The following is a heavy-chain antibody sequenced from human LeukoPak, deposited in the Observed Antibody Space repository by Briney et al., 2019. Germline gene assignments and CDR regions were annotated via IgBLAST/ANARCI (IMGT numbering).Heavy chain of an antibody. CDR3: ARGGRTIFGVVIRAAAFDI. CDR1: GGSFSGYY. J-gene: IGHJ3*02. Sequence: SETLSLTCAVYGGSFSGYYWSWIRQPPGKGLEWIGEINHSGSTNYNPSLKSRVTISVDTSKNQFSLKLSSVTAADTAVYYCARGGRTIFGVVIRAAAFDIWGQGTMVTVSS. V-gene: IGHV4-34*01. CDR2: INHSGST. D-gene: IGHD3-3*01.